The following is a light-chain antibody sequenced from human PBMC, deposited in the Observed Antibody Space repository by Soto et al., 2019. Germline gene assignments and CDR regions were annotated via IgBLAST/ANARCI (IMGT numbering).Light chain of an antibody. J-gene: IGKJ3*01. CDR2: AAS. Sequence: DIQMTQSPSSVSASVGDRVTISCRASQGISGWLAWYQQKPGKAPNPLIYAASSLQSGVPPRFSGSGSGTDFTLTISSLEPEDFAVYYCQQYGSSPLFTFGPGTKVDFK. CDR1: QGISGW. V-gene: IGKV1-12*01. CDR3: QQYGSSPLFT.